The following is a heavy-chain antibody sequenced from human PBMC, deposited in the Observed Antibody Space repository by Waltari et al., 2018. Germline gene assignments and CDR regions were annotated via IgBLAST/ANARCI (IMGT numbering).Heavy chain of an antibody. CDR1: GGSISSHY. V-gene: IGHV4-59*11. CDR2: IYYSGST. D-gene: IGHD4-17*01. Sequence: QVQLQESGPGLVKPSETLSLTCTVSGGSISSHYWSWIRQPPGKGLEWIGYIYYSGSTNYNPPLKSRVTISVDTSKNQFSLKLSSVTAADTAVYYCARGYGDYEDYFDYWGQGTLVTVSS. CDR3: ARGYGDYEDYFDY. J-gene: IGHJ4*02.